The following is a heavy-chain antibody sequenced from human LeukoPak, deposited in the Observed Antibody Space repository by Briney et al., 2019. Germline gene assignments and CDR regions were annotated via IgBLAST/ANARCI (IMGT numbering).Heavy chain of an antibody. CDR1: GYTFTDYY. CDR2: INPNSGGT. D-gene: IGHD3-10*01. CDR3: ARYYIEGRCFDY. V-gene: IGHV1-2*02. J-gene: IGHJ4*02. Sequence: ASVKVSCKPSGYTFTDYYMHWVRQALGQGLEGMGWINPNSGGTNYAQKFQGRVTMTRDTSIRTAYMELSRLRSDDTAMYYCARYYIEGRCFDYWGQGTLVTVSS.